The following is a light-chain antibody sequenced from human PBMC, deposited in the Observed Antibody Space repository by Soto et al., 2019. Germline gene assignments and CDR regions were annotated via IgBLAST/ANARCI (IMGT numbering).Light chain of an antibody. J-gene: IGKJ5*01. Sequence: EIVLTQSPGTLSLSPGERTTLSCMAIQSVSSSYLAWYQQKPGQAPRLLIYGASSRATGIPDRFSGSGSGTEFTLTISRLEPEDFAVYYCQQYGSSPPVTFGQGTRLEIK. CDR1: QSVSSSY. CDR2: GAS. V-gene: IGKV3-20*01. CDR3: QQYGSSPPVT.